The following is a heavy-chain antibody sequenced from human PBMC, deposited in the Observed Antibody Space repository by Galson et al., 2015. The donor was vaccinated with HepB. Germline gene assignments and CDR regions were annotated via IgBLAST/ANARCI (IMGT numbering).Heavy chain of an antibody. CDR1: GFTFSTYG. CDR2: ISYDGNNK. V-gene: IGHV3-30*18. J-gene: IGHJ5*02. D-gene: IGHD1-20*01. CDR3: AKDLISRKIEYNWNDWFDP. Sequence: SLRLSCAASGFTFSTYGMHWVRQAPGKGLEWVAVISYDGNNKYYADSVKGRFTISRDNSKNTLYLQMNSLRAEDTAVYYCAKDLISRKIEYNWNDWFDPWGQGTLVTVSS.